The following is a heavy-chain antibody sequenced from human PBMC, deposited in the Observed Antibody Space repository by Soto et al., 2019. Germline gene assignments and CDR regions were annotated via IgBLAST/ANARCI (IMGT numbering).Heavy chain of an antibody. D-gene: IGHD1-26*01. V-gene: IGHV4-61*01. CDR1: GGSVSSSSYY. Sequence: SETLSLTCTVSGGSVSSSSYYWSWIRQPPGKGLEWIGYIYDNGQTNYNPSLKSRVTISVYTSENQFSLKLTSVTAADTAVYYCARRKGALRILYYYGMDVWGQGTTVTVSS. J-gene: IGHJ6*02. CDR3: ARRKGALRILYYYGMDV. CDR2: IYDNGQT.